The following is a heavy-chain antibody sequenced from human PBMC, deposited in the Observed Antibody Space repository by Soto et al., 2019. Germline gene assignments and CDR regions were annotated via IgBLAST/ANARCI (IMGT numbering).Heavy chain of an antibody. CDR3: ASYCSGGSCWEKSGGPFDY. D-gene: IGHD2-15*01. V-gene: IGHV4-31*03. CDR2: IYYSGST. Sequence: SETLSLTCTVSGGSISSGGYYWSWIRQHPGKGLEWIGYIYYSGSTYYNPSLKSRVTISVDTSKNQFSLKLSSVTAADTAVYYCASYCSGGSCWEKSGGPFDYWGQGTLVTVSS. J-gene: IGHJ4*02. CDR1: GGSISSGGYY.